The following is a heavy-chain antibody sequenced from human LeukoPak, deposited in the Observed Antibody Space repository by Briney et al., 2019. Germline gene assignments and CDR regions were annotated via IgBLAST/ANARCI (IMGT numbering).Heavy chain of an antibody. D-gene: IGHD5-18*01. V-gene: IGHV1-69*04. CDR3: ARLGYSYDIDY. CDR1: GGTFSSYA. Sequence: SVKVSCKASGGTFSSYAISWVRQAPGQGLEWMRRIIPILGIANYAQKFQGRVTITADKSTSTAYMELSSLRSEDTAVYYCARLGYSYDIDYWGQGTLVTVSS. J-gene: IGHJ4*02. CDR2: IIPILGIA.